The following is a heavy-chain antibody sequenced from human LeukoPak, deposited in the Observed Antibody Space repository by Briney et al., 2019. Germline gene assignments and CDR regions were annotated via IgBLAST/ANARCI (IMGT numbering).Heavy chain of an antibody. CDR3: ARVGYSGYDWGQLGY. V-gene: IGHV1-69*04. CDR2: IIPILGIA. CDR1: GGTFSSYA. J-gene: IGHJ4*02. Sequence: GASVKVSCKASGGTFSSYAISWVRQAPGQGLEWMGRIIPILGIANYAQKFQGRVTITADKSTSTAYMELSSLRSEDTAVYYCARVGYSGYDWGQLGYWGQGTLVTVSS. D-gene: IGHD5-12*01.